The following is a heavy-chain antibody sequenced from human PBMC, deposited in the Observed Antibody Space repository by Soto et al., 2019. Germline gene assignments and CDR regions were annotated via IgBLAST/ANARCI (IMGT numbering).Heavy chain of an antibody. CDR1: GGSISSGGYY. CDR3: AREEILTDEGAFDI. Sequence: SETLSLTCTVSGGSISSGGYYWSWIRQHPGKGLEWIGYIYYSGSTYYNPSLKSRVTISVDTSKNQFSLKLSSVTAADTAVYYCAREEILTDEGAFDIWGQGTMVTVSS. CDR2: IYYSGST. V-gene: IGHV4-31*03. J-gene: IGHJ3*02. D-gene: IGHD3-9*01.